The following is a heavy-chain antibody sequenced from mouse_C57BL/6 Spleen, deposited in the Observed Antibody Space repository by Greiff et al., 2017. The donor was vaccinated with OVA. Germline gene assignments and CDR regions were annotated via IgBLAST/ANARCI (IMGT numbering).Heavy chain of an antibody. CDR3: ARFITTVVATRYAMDY. J-gene: IGHJ4*01. D-gene: IGHD1-1*01. Sequence: QVQLQQSGPGLVQPSQSLSITCTVSGFSLTSYGVHWVRQSPGKGLEWLGVIWSGGSTDYNAAFISRLSISKDNSKSQVFFKMNSLQADDTAIYYCARFITTVVATRYAMDYWGQGTSVTVSS. CDR1: GFSLTSYG. CDR2: IWSGGST. V-gene: IGHV2-2*01.